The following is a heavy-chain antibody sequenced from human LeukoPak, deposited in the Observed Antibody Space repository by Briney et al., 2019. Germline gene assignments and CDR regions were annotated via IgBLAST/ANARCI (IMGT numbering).Heavy chain of an antibody. CDR3: ARDLGITGTYDNHCFDY. J-gene: IGHJ4*02. V-gene: IGHV1-69*05. CDR2: FIPIYGTA. CDR1: GGTFNTYA. Sequence: SVKVSCKASGGTFNTYAISWVRQAPGQGLEWMARFIPIYGTANYAHKFQGRVSITTDESTSTAYMQLSSLRSEDTAMYYCARDLGITGTYDNHCFDYWGQGTLVTVSS. D-gene: IGHD1-7*01.